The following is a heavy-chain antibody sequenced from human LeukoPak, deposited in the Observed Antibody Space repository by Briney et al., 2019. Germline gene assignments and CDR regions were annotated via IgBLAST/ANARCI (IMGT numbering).Heavy chain of an antibody. CDR2: IYYSGST. J-gene: IGHJ6*02. V-gene: IGHV4-39*01. D-gene: IGHD2-2*01. Sequence: SETLSLTCTVSGGPISSSRHYWGWIRQPPGKGPEWIGSIYYSGSTYYNPSLQSRVTISVDTSKNQFSLKLSSVAATDTAVYYCARHDCITTTCYYFYGMDVWGQGTTVTVSS. CDR1: GGPISSSRHY. CDR3: ARHDCITTTCYYFYGMDV.